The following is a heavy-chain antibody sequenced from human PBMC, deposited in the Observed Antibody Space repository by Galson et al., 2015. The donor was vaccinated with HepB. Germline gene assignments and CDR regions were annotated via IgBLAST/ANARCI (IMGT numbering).Heavy chain of an antibody. J-gene: IGHJ5*02. Sequence: CAISGDSVSSNSAAWNWIRQSPSRGLEWLGRTYYRSKWYDDYAVSVKSRITINPDTSKNQFSLQLNSVTPEDTAVYYCAGDAAAGGSWFDPWGQGTLVTVSS. CDR3: AGDAAAGGSWFDP. CDR1: GDSVSSNSAA. V-gene: IGHV6-1*01. CDR2: TYYRSKWYD. D-gene: IGHD6-25*01.